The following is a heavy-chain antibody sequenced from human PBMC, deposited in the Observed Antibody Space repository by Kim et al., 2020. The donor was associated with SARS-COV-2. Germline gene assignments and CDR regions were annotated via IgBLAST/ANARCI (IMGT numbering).Heavy chain of an antibody. D-gene: IGHD2-2*01. Sequence: TPPLKSRVTISVDTSKNQFSRKLSSVTAADTAVYYCARWVVVPAANYFDYWGQGTLVTVSS. CDR3: ARWVVVPAANYFDY. J-gene: IGHJ4*02. V-gene: IGHV4-31*02.